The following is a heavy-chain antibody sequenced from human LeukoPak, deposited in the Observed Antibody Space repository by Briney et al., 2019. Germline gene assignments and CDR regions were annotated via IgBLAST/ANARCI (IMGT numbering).Heavy chain of an antibody. Sequence: PGGSLRLSCAASGFTFSSYWMSWVRQAPGKGLEWVANIKQDGSEKYYVDSVKGRFTISRDNAKNSLYLQMNSLRDEDTAVYFCARDDSTAHHAFDVWGHGTMVTVSS. CDR3: ARDDSTAHHAFDV. CDR1: GFTFSSYW. CDR2: IKQDGSEK. D-gene: IGHD3-22*01. J-gene: IGHJ3*01. V-gene: IGHV3-7*01.